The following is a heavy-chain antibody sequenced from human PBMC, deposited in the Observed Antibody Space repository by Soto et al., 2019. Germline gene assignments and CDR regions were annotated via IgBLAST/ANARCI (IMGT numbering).Heavy chain of an antibody. CDR1: GESISSSY. CDR2: IDDTGST. J-gene: IGHJ6*03. Sequence: QVQLQESGPGLVKPSETLSLTCTVSGESISSSYWNWIRQAPGKGLEWIGYIDDTGSTNYNPSLKNRVTLSVDPSHNQYSLKLSSVTAADTAVYYCARGVLEWLLRDSYYYYMDVWGKGTTVTVSS. V-gene: IGHV4-59*01. CDR3: ARGVLEWLLRDSYYYYMDV. D-gene: IGHD3-3*01.